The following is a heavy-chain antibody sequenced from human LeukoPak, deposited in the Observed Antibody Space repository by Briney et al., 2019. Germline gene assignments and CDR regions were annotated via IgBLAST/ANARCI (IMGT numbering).Heavy chain of an antibody. V-gene: IGHV4-34*01. Sequence: PSETLSLTCAVYGGSFSGYYWSWIRQPPGKGLEWIGEINHSGSTNYNPSLKSRVTISVETSKNQFSLKLSSVTAADTAVYYCARGPGIPYYFDYWGQGTLVTVSS. J-gene: IGHJ4*02. D-gene: IGHD3-10*01. CDR2: INHSGST. CDR3: ARGPGIPYYFDY. CDR1: GGSFSGYY.